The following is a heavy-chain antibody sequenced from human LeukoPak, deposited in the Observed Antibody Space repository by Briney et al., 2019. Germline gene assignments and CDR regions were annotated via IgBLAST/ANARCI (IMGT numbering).Heavy chain of an antibody. Sequence: SETLSLTCAVYGGSFSGYYWSWIRQAPGKGLEWIGEINDSGSSNYKASLRSRVTISVDTSKSQFFLKLSSVTAADTAVYYCARQWLVQYFQHWGPGTLVTVSS. CDR3: ARQWLVQYFQH. J-gene: IGHJ1*01. D-gene: IGHD6-19*01. V-gene: IGHV4-34*01. CDR1: GGSFSGYY. CDR2: INDSGSS.